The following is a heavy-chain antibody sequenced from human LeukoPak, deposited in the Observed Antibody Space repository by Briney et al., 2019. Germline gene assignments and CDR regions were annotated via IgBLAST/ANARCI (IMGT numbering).Heavy chain of an antibody. CDR1: GFTFSSYA. CDR3: AKYPFGGVIAPFDY. J-gene: IGHJ4*02. D-gene: IGHD3-16*02. V-gene: IGHV3-23*01. Sequence: GGTLRLSCAASGFTFSSYAMSWVRQAPGKGLEWVSAISGSGGSTYYADSVKGRFTISRDNSKNTLYLQMNSLRAEDTAVYYCAKYPFGGVIAPFDYWGQGTLVTVSS. CDR2: ISGSGGST.